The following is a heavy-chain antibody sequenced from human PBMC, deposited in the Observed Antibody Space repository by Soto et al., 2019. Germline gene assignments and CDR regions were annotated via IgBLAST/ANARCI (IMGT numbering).Heavy chain of an antibody. Sequence: SVKVSCKASGGTFSSYAISWVRQAPGQGLEWMGGIIPIFGTANYAQKFQGRVTITADESTSTAYMELSSLRSEDTAVYYCALSIAAAGPSWFDPCGQGTLVTVSS. J-gene: IGHJ5*02. CDR3: ALSIAAAGPSWFDP. D-gene: IGHD6-13*01. CDR2: IIPIFGTA. V-gene: IGHV1-69*13. CDR1: GGTFSSYA.